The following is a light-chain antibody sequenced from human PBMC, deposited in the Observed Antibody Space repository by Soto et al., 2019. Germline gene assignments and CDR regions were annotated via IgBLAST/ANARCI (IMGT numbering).Light chain of an antibody. V-gene: IGKV3-20*01. CDR3: QRYGNSPPLT. CDR2: GAS. CDR1: QSISSTS. Sequence: VLTQSPGTLSLSPGERATLSCRASQSISSTSLAWYQHQPGQAPRLLVYGASVRASGIPDRFSGGGSGTDFTLTISRVEPEDFAVYYCQRYGNSPPLTFGGGTKVEIK. J-gene: IGKJ4*01.